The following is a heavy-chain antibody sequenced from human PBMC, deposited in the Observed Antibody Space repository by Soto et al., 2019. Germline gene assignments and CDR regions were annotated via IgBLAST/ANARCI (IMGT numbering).Heavy chain of an antibody. Sequence: PGGSLRLSCAASGFTLSSYAMHWVRQAPGKGLEWVAVIYYDGSNKYYIDSVKGRFTISRDNSKNTLYLQMNSLRAEDTAVYYCARPYCTNGVCYYYFDYWGQGTLVTVSS. J-gene: IGHJ4*02. D-gene: IGHD2-8*01. CDR1: GFTLSSYA. CDR2: IYYDGSNK. CDR3: ARPYCTNGVCYYYFDY. V-gene: IGHV3-33*01.